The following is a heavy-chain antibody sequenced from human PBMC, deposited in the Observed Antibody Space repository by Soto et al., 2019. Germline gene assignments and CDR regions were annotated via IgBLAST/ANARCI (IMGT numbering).Heavy chain of an antibody. D-gene: IGHD3-10*01. V-gene: IGHV4-59*08. CDR2: IYYSGST. CDR1: GGSISSYY. Sequence: SETLSLTCTVSGGSISSYYWSWIRQPPGKGLEWIGYIYYSGSTNYNPSLKSRVTISVDTSRNQFSLKLSSVTAADTAVYYCAGLLWDYYYMDVWGKGTTVTVSS. J-gene: IGHJ6*03. CDR3: AGLLWDYYYMDV.